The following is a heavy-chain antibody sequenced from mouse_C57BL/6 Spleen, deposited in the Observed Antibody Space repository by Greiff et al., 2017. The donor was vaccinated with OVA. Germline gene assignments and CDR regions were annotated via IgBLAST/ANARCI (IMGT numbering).Heavy chain of an antibody. Sequence: VKLMESGAELARPGASVKMSCKASGYTFTSYTMHWVKQRPGQGLEWIGYINPSSGYTKYNQKFKDKATLTADKSSSTAYMQLSSLTSEDSAVYYCLYGNYEGWGQGTTLTVSS. J-gene: IGHJ2*01. D-gene: IGHD2-1*01. CDR3: LYGNYEG. V-gene: IGHV1-4*01. CDR1: GYTFTSYT. CDR2: INPSSGYT.